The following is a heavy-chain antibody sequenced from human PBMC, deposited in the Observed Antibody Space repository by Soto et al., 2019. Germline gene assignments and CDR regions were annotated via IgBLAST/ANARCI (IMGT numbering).Heavy chain of an antibody. Sequence: SLRLSCAASGFTFTAFGMHWVRQAPGKGLEWVAGLSYNGNKKYYGDSVKGRFTVSRDNSKKILYLEMNSLRKEDSAVYFCAKLGGSQNDFNRFDSWRQGTLVTVSS. D-gene: IGHD1-1*01. V-gene: IGHV3-30*18. J-gene: IGHJ4*02. CDR1: GFTFTAFG. CDR2: LSYNGNKK. CDR3: AKLGGSQNDFNRFDS.